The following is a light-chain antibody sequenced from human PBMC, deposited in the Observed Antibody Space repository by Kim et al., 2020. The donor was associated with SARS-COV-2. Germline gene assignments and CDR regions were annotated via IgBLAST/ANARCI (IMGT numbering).Light chain of an antibody. J-gene: IGLJ2*01. V-gene: IGLV2-23*02. CDR1: TGDGGSYRR. Sequence: GQSITISCTGATGDGGSYRRVSWYQQRPGKAPKLLIFDVTQRPSGISDRFSGSKSGNTASLTISGLQADDEADYYCCSYAGGDSVIFGGGTQLTVL. CDR3: CSYAGGDSVI. CDR2: DVT.